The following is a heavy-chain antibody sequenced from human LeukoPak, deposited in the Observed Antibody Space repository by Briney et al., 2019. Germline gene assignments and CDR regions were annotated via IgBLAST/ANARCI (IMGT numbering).Heavy chain of an antibody. CDR2: IYYSGTT. D-gene: IGHD5-18*01. J-gene: IGHJ4*02. V-gene: IGHV4-59*08. CDR3: ARATLSDTDALDY. Sequence: SETLSLTCTVSGDSIGRYYWAWIRQPPGKGLEWIGYIYYSGTTKYNPSLKSRFTISVDTSKSQFSLNVRSVTAADTAVYYCARATLSDTDALDYGGQGTLATVSS. CDR1: GDSIGRYY.